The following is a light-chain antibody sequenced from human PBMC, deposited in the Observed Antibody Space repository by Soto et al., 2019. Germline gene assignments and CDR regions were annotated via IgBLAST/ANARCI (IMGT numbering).Light chain of an antibody. Sequence: QSVLTQPPSVSAAPGQKVTISCSGSSSNIGNNYVSWYQQLPGTAPKLLIYENNKRPSGIPDRFSGSKSGTSATLGITGLQTGDEADYYCGTWGSSLSAVVFGTGTKVTVL. CDR1: SSNIGNNY. J-gene: IGLJ1*01. CDR2: ENN. CDR3: GTWGSSLSAVV. V-gene: IGLV1-51*02.